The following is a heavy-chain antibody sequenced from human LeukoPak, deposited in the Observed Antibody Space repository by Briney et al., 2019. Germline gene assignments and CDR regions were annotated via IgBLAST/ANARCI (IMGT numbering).Heavy chain of an antibody. V-gene: IGHV4-59*01. D-gene: IGHD3-16*01. Sequence: PSETLSLTCTVSGGSISSYYWSWIRQPPGKGLEWIGYIYYSGSTNYNPSLKSRVTISVDTSKNQFSLKLSSVTAADTAVYYCARDGWGVTPLFDYWGQGTLVTVSS. CDR1: GGSISSYY. CDR3: ARDGWGVTPLFDY. CDR2: IYYSGST. J-gene: IGHJ4*02.